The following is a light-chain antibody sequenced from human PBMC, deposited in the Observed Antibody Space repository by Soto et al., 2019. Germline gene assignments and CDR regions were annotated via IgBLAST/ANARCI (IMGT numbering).Light chain of an antibody. CDR1: TSDVGVYNY. CDR2: EVS. Sequence: QSVLTQPASVSGSPGQSITISCTGTTSDVGVYNYVSWYQQHPGKAPKLMIYEVSNRPSGVSNRFSGSKSGNTASLAISGLQAEDEADYYCSSSTTSSNFVFGTGTKVTV. J-gene: IGLJ1*01. V-gene: IGLV2-14*01. CDR3: SSSTTSSNFV.